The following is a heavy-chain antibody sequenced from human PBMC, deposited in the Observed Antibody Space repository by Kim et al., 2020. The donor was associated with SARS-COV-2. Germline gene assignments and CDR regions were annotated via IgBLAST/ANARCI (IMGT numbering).Heavy chain of an antibody. Sequence: GGSLRLSCAASGFTFSSYAMSWVRQAPGKGLEWVSAISGSGGSTYYADSVKGRFTISRDNSKNTLYLQMNSLRAEDTAVYYCAKANYDILTGYRYWYFDLWGRGTLVTVSS. CDR1: GFTFSSYA. D-gene: IGHD3-9*01. CDR3: AKANYDILTGYRYWYFDL. J-gene: IGHJ2*01. CDR2: ISGSGGST. V-gene: IGHV3-23*01.